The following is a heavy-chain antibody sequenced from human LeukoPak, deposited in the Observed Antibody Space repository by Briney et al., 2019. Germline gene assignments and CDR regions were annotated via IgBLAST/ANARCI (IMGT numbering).Heavy chain of an antibody. CDR1: GYTFTGYY. V-gene: IGHV1-2*02. Sequence: ASVKVSCKASGYTFTGYYMHWVRQAPGQGLEWMGWINPNSGGTNYAQKFQGRVTMTRDTSISTAYMELSRLRSGDTAVYYCARDRISMTTVTTADYWGQGTLVTVSP. J-gene: IGHJ4*02. CDR2: INPNSGGT. D-gene: IGHD4-17*01. CDR3: ARDRISMTTVTTADY.